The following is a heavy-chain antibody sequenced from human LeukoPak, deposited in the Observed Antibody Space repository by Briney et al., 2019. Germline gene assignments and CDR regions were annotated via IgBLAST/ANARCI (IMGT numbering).Heavy chain of an antibody. J-gene: IGHJ5*02. CDR2: INWNGGST. V-gene: IGHV3-20*04. CDR1: GFTFDDYG. D-gene: IGHD5-18*01. CDR3: ARDGGYSYGYANWFDP. Sequence: PGGSLRLSCAASGFTFDDYGMSWVRQAPGKGLEWVSGINWNGGSTGYADSVKGRFTISRDNAKNSLYLQMNSLRAEDTALYYCARDGGYSYGYANWFDPWGQGTLVTVSS.